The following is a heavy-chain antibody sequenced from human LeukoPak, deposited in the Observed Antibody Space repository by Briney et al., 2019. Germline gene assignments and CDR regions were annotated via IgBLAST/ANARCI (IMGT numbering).Heavy chain of an antibody. J-gene: IGHJ3*02. CDR2: IRYDGSIK. D-gene: IGHD3-22*01. CDR3: ARDRTYYYDSSGYYDAFDI. V-gene: IGHV3-30*02. CDR1: GFTFSSYA. Sequence: GGSLRLSCAASGFTFSSYAMYWVRQAPGKGLEWVAFIRYDGSIKYYADSVKGRFTISRDSSKNTLYLQMNSLRAEDTAVYYCARDRTYYYDSSGYYDAFDIWGQGTMVTVSS.